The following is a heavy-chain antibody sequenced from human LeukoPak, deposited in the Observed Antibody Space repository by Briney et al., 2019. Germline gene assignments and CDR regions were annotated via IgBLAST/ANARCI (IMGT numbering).Heavy chain of an antibody. Sequence: GGSLRLSCAASGFTFSSYAMSWVRQAPGKGLEWVSAISGSGGSTYYADSVKGRFTISRDKSKNTLYLQMNSLRAEDTAVYYCAKAYYDILTGYYAPDAFDIWGQGTMVTVSS. CDR3: AKAYYDILTGYYAPDAFDI. J-gene: IGHJ3*02. D-gene: IGHD3-9*01. CDR2: ISGSGGST. V-gene: IGHV3-23*01. CDR1: GFTFSSYA.